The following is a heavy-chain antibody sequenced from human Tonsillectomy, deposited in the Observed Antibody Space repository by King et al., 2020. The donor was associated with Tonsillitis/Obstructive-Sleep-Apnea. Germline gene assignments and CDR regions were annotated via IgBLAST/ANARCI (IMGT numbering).Heavy chain of an antibody. D-gene: IGHD2-21*01. CDR1: EFNFSSYA. V-gene: IGHV3-23*04. J-gene: IGHJ6*03. CDR3: AKVVPSRIKLFPSFYFFMDV. CDR2: ISDSGDST. Sequence: VQLVESGGGLVQPGGSLRLSCAASEFNFSSYAMSWVRQAPGKGLEWVSAISDSGDSTYYADSVKGRFTISRDNSKNTVYLQMNSLRAEDTAVYYCAKVVPSRIKLFPSFYFFMDVWGKGTTFTVSS.